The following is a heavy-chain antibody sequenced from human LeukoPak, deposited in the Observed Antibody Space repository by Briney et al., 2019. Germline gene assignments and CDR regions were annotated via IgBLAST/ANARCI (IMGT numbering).Heavy chain of an antibody. D-gene: IGHD2-2*01. CDR1: GFTFSSYG. J-gene: IGHJ4*02. Sequence: GRSLRLSCAASGFTFSSYGMHWVRQAPGKGLEWVAVTSYDGSNKYYADSVKGRFTISRDNSKNTLYPQMNSLRAEDTAVYYCAKDGCSSTSCSSPPRSVRGVILLHFDYWGQGTLVTVSS. CDR3: AKDGCSSTSCSSPPRSVRGVILLHFDY. CDR2: TSYDGSNK. V-gene: IGHV3-30*18.